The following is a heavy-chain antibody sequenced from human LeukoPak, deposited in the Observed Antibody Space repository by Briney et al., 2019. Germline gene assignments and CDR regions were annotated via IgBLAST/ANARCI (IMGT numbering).Heavy chain of an antibody. D-gene: IGHD2-2*01. Sequence: PGGSLRLSCAASGFTFGDHYMDWVRQAPGKGLEWVSRTKNKANSYTTQYAASVKGRFTVSRDDSQNSLSLQMNNLKTEDTAVYYCARDASASLDYWGQGTLVTVSS. J-gene: IGHJ4*02. CDR1: GFTFGDHY. CDR2: TKNKANSYTT. CDR3: ARDASASLDY. V-gene: IGHV3-72*01.